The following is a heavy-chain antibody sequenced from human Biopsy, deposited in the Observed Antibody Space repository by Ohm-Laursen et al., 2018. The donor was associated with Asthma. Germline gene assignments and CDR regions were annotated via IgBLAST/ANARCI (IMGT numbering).Heavy chain of an antibody. V-gene: IGHV4-61*01. CDR3: ARGPNYHGSGRAPIGMDV. Sequence: TLSLTCTVSGGSVSTGSYYWSWIRQPPGKGLEWLGYIYYTGSDNYNPSLKSRVAISVDTSKNQFSLRLNSVTAADTAVYYCARGPNYHGSGRAPIGMDVWGQGTTVTVSS. CDR1: GGSVSTGSYY. CDR2: IYYTGSD. D-gene: IGHD3-10*01. J-gene: IGHJ6*02.